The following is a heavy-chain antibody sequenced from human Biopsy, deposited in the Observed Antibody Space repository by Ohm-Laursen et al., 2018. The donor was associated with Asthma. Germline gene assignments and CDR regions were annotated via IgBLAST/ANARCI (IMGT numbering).Heavy chain of an antibody. Sequence: SLRLSCAASGFTFDDYGMHWVRQAPGKGLEWVSGISWNSGSIGYADSVKGRSTIPRDNAKNSLYLQMNSLRVEDTALYYCAKATLGDIGKDYWGQGTLVTVSS. CDR3: AKATLGDIGKDY. V-gene: IGHV3-9*01. D-gene: IGHD2-21*01. J-gene: IGHJ4*02. CDR1: GFTFDDYG. CDR2: ISWNSGSI.